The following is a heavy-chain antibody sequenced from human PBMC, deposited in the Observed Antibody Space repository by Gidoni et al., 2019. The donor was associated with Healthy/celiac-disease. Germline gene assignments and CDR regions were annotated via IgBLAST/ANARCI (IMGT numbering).Heavy chain of an antibody. D-gene: IGHD2-21*02. J-gene: IGHJ2*01. Sequence: GKGLEWIGEINHSGSTNYNPSLKSRVTISVDTSKNQFSLKLSSVTAADTAVYYCARAILHIVVVTAITKNWYFDLWGRGTLVTVSS. CDR3: ARAILHIVVVTAITKNWYFDL. CDR2: INHSGST. V-gene: IGHV4-34*01.